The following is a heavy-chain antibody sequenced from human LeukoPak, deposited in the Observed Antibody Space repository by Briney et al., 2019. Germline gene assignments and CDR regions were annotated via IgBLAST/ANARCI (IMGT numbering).Heavy chain of an antibody. J-gene: IGHJ4*02. CDR3: AREARHYFDY. V-gene: IGHV4-4*02. CDR2: IYHSGST. CDR1: GGSISSTNW. Sequence: PSETLSLTCAVSGGSISSTNWWSWVRQPPGQGLEWIGSIYHSGSTYYNPSLKSRVTISVDTSKNQFSLKLSSVTAADTAVYYCAREARHYFDYWGQGTLVTVSS.